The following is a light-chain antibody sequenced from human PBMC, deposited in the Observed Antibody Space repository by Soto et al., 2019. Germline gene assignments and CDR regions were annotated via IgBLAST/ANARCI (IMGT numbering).Light chain of an antibody. J-gene: IGKJ5*01. V-gene: IGKV1-5*01. CDR3: QQRSNWPT. CDR1: QSISSW. CDR2: DAS. Sequence: DIQMTQSASAVSASVGDRVTITCRASQSISSWLAWYQQKPGKAPKLLIYDASSLESGVPSRFSGSGSGTEFTLTISSLEPEDFAVYYCQQRSNWPTFGQGTRLEI.